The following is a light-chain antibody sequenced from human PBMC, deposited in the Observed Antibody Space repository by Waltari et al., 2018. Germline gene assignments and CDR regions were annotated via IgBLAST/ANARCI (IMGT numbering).Light chain of an antibody. CDR2: DVS. Sequence: EIVLTQSPATLSLSPGERATLSCRASQSVSNNLAWYQQKPGQAPRLLIYDVSSRATGIPARIRARGAGTDFTLTISSLEPEDSAVYYCQQRTSWPPGLSFGGGTNVEIK. CDR1: QSVSNN. CDR3: QQRTSWPPGLS. V-gene: IGKV3-11*01. J-gene: IGKJ4*01.